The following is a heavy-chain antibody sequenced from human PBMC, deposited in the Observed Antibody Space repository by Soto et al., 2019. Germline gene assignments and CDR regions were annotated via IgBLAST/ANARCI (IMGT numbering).Heavy chain of an antibody. D-gene: IGHD1-26*01. CDR1: GGSIRSYY. CDR2: IYYSGST. J-gene: IGHJ5*02. CDR3: ARDRGSS. V-gene: IGHV4-59*01. Sequence: SETLSLTCTVSGGSIRSYYWSWIRQTPTKGLEWIGYIYYSGSTNYNPSLKSRVNISIDTSKNQFSLRLTSVTPAGTAVYYCARDRGSSWGQGTLVTVS.